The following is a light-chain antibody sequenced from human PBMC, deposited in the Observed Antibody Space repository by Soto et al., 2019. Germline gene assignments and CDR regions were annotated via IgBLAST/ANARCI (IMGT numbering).Light chain of an antibody. CDR1: SSDLAIYNY. CDR2: QVT. V-gene: IGLV2-14*01. Sequence: QSALTQPASVSGSPGQSITISCTGTSSDLAIYNYVSWYQQQPGKAPKLMIYQVTNRPSGVSNRFSGSRPGNTASLTISGLQAEDEADYYCSSYTDSSNYVFXTGTKATVL. J-gene: IGLJ1*01. CDR3: SSYTDSSNYV.